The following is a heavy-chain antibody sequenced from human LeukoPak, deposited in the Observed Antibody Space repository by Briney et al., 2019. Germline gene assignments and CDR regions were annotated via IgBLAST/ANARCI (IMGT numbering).Heavy chain of an antibody. J-gene: IGHJ4*02. CDR1: GFTFRNYG. D-gene: IGHD3-10*01. Sequence: GGSLRLSCAASGFTFRNYGMHWVRQAPGKGLEWVAIISYDGSNEYYADPVKGRFTISRDNSKNTLYLQMNSLRAEDTAVYYCAKDSHSYYYGSGSYFDYWGQGTLVTVSS. CDR2: ISYDGSNE. CDR3: AKDSHSYYYGSGSYFDY. V-gene: IGHV3-30*18.